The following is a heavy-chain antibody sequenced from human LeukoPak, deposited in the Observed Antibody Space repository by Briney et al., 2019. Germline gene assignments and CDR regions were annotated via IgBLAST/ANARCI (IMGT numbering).Heavy chain of an antibody. CDR3: ARHSEGITMVRGVGHFQH. CDR1: GGSISSSSYY. D-gene: IGHD3-10*01. J-gene: IGHJ1*01. V-gene: IGHV4-39*01. CDR2: IYYSGST. Sequence: SETLSLTCTVSGGSISSSSYYWGWIRQPPGKGLEWIGSIYYSGSTYYNPSLKSRVTISVYTSKNQFSLKLSSVTAADTAVYYCARHSEGITMVRGVGHFQHWGQGTLVTVSS.